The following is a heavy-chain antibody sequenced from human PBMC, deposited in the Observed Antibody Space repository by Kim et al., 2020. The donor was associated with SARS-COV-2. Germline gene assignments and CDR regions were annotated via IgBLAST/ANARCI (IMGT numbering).Heavy chain of an antibody. D-gene: IGHD3-3*01. Sequence: GGSLRLSCAASGFTFSGYWMSWVRQAPGKGLEWVANINLDGSEKYYVDSVKGRFTISRDNAKNSLYLQMNSLRGEDKAVYYCAREDGSYDFWSGFNRYY. J-gene: IGHJ6*03. CDR1: GFTFSGYW. V-gene: IGHV3-7*01. CDR2: INLDGSEK. CDR3: AREDGSYDFWSGFNRYY.